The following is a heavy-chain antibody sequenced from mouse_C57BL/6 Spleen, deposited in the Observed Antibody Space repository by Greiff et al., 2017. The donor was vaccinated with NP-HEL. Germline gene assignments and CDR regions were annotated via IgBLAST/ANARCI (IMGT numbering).Heavy chain of an antibody. D-gene: IGHD2-2*01. Sequence: QVQLKQPGAELVKPGASVKMSCKASGYTFTSYWITWVKQRPGQGLEWIGDIYPGSGSTNYNEKFKSKATLTVDTSSSTAYMQLSSLTSEDSAVYYCARRDYYGYVFYFDYWGQGTTLTVSS. CDR2: IYPGSGST. CDR3: ARRDYYGYVFYFDY. CDR1: GYTFTSYW. V-gene: IGHV1-55*01. J-gene: IGHJ2*01.